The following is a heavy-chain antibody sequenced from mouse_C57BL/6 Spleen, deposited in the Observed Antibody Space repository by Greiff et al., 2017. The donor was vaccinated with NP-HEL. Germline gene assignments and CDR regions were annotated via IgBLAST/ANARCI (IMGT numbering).Heavy chain of an antibody. CDR1: GFTFSDYG. Sequence: EVKLMESGGGLVKPGGSLKLSCAASGFTFSDYGMHWVRQAPEKGLEWVAYISSGSSTIYYADTVKGRFTISRDNAKNTLFLQMTSLRSEDTAMYYCAREEVQQAWFAYWGQGTLVTVSA. V-gene: IGHV5-17*01. J-gene: IGHJ3*01. CDR2: ISSGSSTI. D-gene: IGHD2-14*01. CDR3: AREEVQQAWFAY.